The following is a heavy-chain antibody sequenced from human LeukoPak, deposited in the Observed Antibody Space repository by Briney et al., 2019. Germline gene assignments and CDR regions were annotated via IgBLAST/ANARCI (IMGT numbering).Heavy chain of an antibody. V-gene: IGHV1-2*02. D-gene: IGHD3-10*01. CDR3: AVCYYGSGSSTKLDYFDY. CDR2: INPNSGGT. CDR1: GYTFTGYY. J-gene: IGHJ4*02. Sequence: ASVKVSCKASGYTFTGYYMHWVRQAPGQGLEWMGWINPNSGGTNYAQKFQGRVTMTRDTSISTAYMELRSLRSDDTAVYYCAVCYYGSGSSTKLDYFDYWGQGTLVTVSS.